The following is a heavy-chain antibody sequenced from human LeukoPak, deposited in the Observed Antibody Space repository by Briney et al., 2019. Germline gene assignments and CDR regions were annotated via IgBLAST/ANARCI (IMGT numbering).Heavy chain of an antibody. D-gene: IGHD3-10*01. CDR3: ATAIWVRGVISRGGYFDY. Sequence: ASVKVSCKVSGYTLTELSMHWVRQAPGKGLEWMGGFDPEGGETIYAQKFQGRVTMTEDTSTDTAYMGLSSLRSEDTAVYYCATAIWVRGVISRGGYFDYWGQGTLVTVSS. CDR1: GYTLTELS. CDR2: FDPEGGET. V-gene: IGHV1-24*01. J-gene: IGHJ4*02.